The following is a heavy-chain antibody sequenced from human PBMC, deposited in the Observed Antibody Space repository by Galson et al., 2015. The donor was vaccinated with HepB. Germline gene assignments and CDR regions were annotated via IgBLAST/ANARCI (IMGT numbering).Heavy chain of an antibody. CDR1: GDSVSNKIAT. CDR2: TYYRSKWNN. D-gene: IGHD1-20*01. V-gene: IGHV6-1*01. Sequence: CAISGDSVSNKIATWDWIRQSPSRGLEWLGRTYYRSKWNNDYAVSVKSRMTINPDTSKNQFSLQLNSVTPEDTAVYYCARESNWSFGYWGQGTLVTVSS. J-gene: IGHJ4*02. CDR3: ARESNWSFGY.